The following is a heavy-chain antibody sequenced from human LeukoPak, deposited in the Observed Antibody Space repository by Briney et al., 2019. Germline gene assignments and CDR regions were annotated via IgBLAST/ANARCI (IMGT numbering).Heavy chain of an antibody. J-gene: IGHJ4*02. CDR3: AKDLQPGLRFLEWTDV. Sequence: GGSLRLSCAASGFTFSSYSMNWVRQAPGKGLEWVSYISSSSSTIYYADSVKGRFSISRDNSKNTLYLQMNSLRAEDTAVYYCAKDLQPGLRFLEWTDVGGQGTLVTVSS. CDR1: GFTFSSYS. D-gene: IGHD3-3*01. CDR2: ISSSSSTI. V-gene: IGHV3-48*01.